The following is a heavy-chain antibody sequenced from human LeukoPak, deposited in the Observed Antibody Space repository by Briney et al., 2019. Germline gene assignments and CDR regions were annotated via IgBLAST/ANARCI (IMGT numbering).Heavy chain of an antibody. CDR3: ARDVTAIGESPPSCFDY. Sequence: GGSLRLSCAASGFTFNSYWMHWVRQGPGKGLVWVSRIKSDGSSTSYADSVKGRFTISRDNAKNTLYLQMNSLRAEDTAVYYCARDVTAIGESPPSCFDYWGQGTLVTVSS. CDR2: IKSDGSST. J-gene: IGHJ4*02. V-gene: IGHV3-74*01. CDR1: GFTFNSYW. D-gene: IGHD3-10*01.